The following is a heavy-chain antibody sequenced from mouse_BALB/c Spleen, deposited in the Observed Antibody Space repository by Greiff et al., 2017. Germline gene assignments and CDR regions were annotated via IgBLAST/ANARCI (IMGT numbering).Heavy chain of an antibody. D-gene: IGHD2-10*02. Sequence: EVKLQESGPGLVKPSQSLSLTCTVTGYSITSDYAWNWIRQFPGNKLEWMGYISYSGSTSYNPSLKSRISITRDTSKNQFFLQLNSVTTEDTATYYCARYGNYPDAMDYWGQGTSVTVSS. V-gene: IGHV3-2*02. CDR3: ARYGNYPDAMDY. CDR1: GYSITSDYA. CDR2: ISYSGST. J-gene: IGHJ4*01.